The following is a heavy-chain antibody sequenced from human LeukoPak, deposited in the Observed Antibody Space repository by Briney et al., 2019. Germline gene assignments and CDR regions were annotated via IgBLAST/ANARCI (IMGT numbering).Heavy chain of an antibody. J-gene: IGHJ4*02. CDR2: IRSKANSGAA. D-gene: IGHD3-22*01. CDR1: GFTFGDYA. Sequence: GGALRLSCTISGFTFGDYAVNWVRQAPGKGLERVGFIRSKANSGAAEYAASLKGRLTISRNNSKSIKYTYMTSPKTDNTTCYYCSGDLGDYYPVYWGQGTLVTVSS. CDR3: SGDLGDYYPVY. V-gene: IGHV3-49*04.